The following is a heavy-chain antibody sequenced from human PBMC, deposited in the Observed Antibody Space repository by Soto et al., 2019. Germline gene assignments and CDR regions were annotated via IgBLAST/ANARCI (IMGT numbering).Heavy chain of an antibody. CDR1: GSSISSGGYY. D-gene: IGHD3-3*01. Sequence: SETLSLTCTVSGSSISSGGYYWSWIRQHPGKGLEWIGYIYYSGSTYYNPSLKSRVTISVDTSKNQFSLKLSSVTAADTAVYYCARAQYDFWSGYPNWFHPWGQGTLVTSPQ. CDR2: IYYSGST. J-gene: IGHJ5*02. CDR3: ARAQYDFWSGYPNWFHP. V-gene: IGHV4-31*03.